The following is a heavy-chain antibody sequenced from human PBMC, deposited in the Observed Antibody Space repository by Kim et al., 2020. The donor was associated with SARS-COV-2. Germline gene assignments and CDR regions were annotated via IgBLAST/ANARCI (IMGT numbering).Heavy chain of an antibody. J-gene: IGHJ4*02. V-gene: IGHV3-23*01. D-gene: IGHD3-10*01. Sequence: DTVKGRLPISRDNSKNTLYLQMNSLGAEDTAVYYCAKIRDYYGSGGFFDYWGQGTLVTVSS. CDR3: AKIRDYYGSGGFFDY.